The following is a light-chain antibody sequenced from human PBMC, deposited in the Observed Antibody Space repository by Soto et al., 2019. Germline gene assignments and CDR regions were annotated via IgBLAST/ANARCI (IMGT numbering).Light chain of an antibody. CDR3: QQYGSSPRT. J-gene: IGKJ1*01. V-gene: IGKV3-20*01. Sequence: EIVLTQSPGTLSLSPGERANHSCRTNQSVSSSYLARYQQKPGQAPRLLIYGASSRATGIPDRFSGSGSGTDFTFTISRLEPEDFAVYYCQQYGSSPRTFGQGTKVDIK. CDR1: QSVSSSY. CDR2: GAS.